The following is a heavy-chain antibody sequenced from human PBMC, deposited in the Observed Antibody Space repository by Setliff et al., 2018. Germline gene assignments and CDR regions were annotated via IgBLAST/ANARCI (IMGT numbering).Heavy chain of an antibody. V-gene: IGHV5-51*01. J-gene: IGHJ3*02. CDR3: ARNRVALYDAFDI. CDR2: IYPSDSDT. D-gene: IGHD5-12*01. Sequence: PGESLKISCKGSGYSFTSYWIGWVRQMPGKGLEWMGIIYPSDSDTRYSPSFQGQVTISADKSISTAYLQWSSLKASDTAIYYCARNRVALYDAFDIWGQGTMVTVSS. CDR1: GYSFTSYW.